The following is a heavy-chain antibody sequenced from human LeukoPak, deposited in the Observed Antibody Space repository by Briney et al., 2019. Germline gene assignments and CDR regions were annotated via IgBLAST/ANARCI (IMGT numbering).Heavy chain of an antibody. CDR2: INWNGVST. Sequence: PGGSLRLSCAASGFTFRSFDMSWVRQAPGKGLEWVCGINWNGVSTGYADSVKGRFTISRDNAKNSLYLQMNSLRAEDTALYYCAREQGMVRGSWFDPWGQGTLVTVSS. J-gene: IGHJ5*02. CDR1: GFTFRSFD. V-gene: IGHV3-20*04. D-gene: IGHD3-10*01. CDR3: AREQGMVRGSWFDP.